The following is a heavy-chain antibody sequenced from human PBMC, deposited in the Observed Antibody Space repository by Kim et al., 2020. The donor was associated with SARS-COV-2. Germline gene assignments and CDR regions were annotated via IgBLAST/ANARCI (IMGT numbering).Heavy chain of an antibody. CDR1: GYSFTSDW. D-gene: IGHD3-10*01. CDR3: ARQTSPGSYYNV. Sequence: GESLKISCKGSGYSFTSDWISWVRQMPGKGLEWMGRIDPSDSYTNYSPSFQGHVTISAYKSISTAYLQWSSLKASDTAMYYCARQTSPGSYYNVWGQGTLVTVSS. J-gene: IGHJ4*02. CDR2: IDPSDSYT. V-gene: IGHV5-10-1*01.